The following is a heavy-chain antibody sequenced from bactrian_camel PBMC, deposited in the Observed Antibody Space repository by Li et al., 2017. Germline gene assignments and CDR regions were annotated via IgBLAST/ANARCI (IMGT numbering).Heavy chain of an antibody. CDR2: ITSNGGTT. CDR1: GFTFGSSV. D-gene: IGHD6*01. Sequence: VQLVESGGDLVQPGGSLRVSCQASGFTFGSSVMSWVRQVPGKGLEWVSAITSNGGTTHYTDSVKGRFTISRDNAKTTLYLQLNSLKTEDTAMYYCARNTLGDSWYGADYWGQGTQVTVS. CDR3: ARNTLGDSWYGADY. V-gene: IGHV3S40*01. J-gene: IGHJ4*01.